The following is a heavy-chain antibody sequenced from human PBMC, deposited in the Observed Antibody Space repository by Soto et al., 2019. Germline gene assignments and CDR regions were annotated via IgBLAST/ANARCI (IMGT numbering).Heavy chain of an antibody. J-gene: IGHJ4*02. D-gene: IGHD2-8*01. CDR3: AIDNGGDYVDY. CDR2: ISGSGSSI. CDR1: GFTFSDNY. V-gene: IGHV3-11*01. Sequence: QVQLVESGGGLVKPGGSLRLSCAASGFTFSDNYMSWIRQAPGKGLEWVSYISGSGSSIYYAESVKGRFTISRDNAKNSLFLQMSSLRAEDTAVYYCAIDNGGDYVDYWGQGTLVIVSS.